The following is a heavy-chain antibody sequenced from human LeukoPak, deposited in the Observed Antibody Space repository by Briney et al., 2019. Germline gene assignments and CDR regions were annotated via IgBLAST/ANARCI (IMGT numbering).Heavy chain of an antibody. CDR3: VGLLAGGAFDI. D-gene: IGHD2-2*01. CDR1: GGTFSSYA. CDR2: IIPIFGTA. J-gene: IGHJ3*02. V-gene: IGHV1-69*05. Sequence: GASVKVSCKASGGTFSSYAISWVRQAPGQGLEWMGGIIPIFGTANYAQKFQGRVTITTDESTSTAYMELSSLRSEDTAVYYCVGLLAGGAFDIWGQGTMVNVSS.